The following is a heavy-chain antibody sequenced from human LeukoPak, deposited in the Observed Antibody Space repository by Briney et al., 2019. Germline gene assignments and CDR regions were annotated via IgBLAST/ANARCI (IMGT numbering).Heavy chain of an antibody. J-gene: IGHJ5*01. Sequence: GGSLGLSCAASGFTFRNYWMHWVRQAPGKGLVWVSRIKGDGTHTIYADSVKGRFSISRDNAKSTLYLQMRSLRADDTAVYYCVRDWDHFDFDSWGQGTLVTVSS. CDR2: IKGDGTHT. CDR3: VRDWDHFDFDS. CDR1: GFTFRNYW. V-gene: IGHV3-74*01. D-gene: IGHD1-26*01.